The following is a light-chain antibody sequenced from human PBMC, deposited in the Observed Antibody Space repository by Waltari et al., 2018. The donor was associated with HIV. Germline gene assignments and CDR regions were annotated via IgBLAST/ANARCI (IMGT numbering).Light chain of an antibody. V-gene: IGKV2-28*01. J-gene: IGKJ2*01. CDR3: MQALQTPPA. CDR2: LGS. CDR1: QSLLHISGYNY. Sequence: DIVMTQSPLSLSVPPGEPASISCRSSQSLLHISGYNYLDWYLQKPGQSPQVLIYLGSDRASGVPDRFSGSGSGTDFTLKISRVEAEDVGVYYCMQALQTPPAFGQGTKLEIK.